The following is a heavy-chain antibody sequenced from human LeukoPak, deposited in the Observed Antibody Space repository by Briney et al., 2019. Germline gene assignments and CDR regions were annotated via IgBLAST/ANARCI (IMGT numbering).Heavy chain of an antibody. D-gene: IGHD5-18*01. J-gene: IGHJ4*02. CDR1: GGSISSSNW. Sequence: SGTLSLTCAVSGGSISSSNWWSWVRQPPGKGLEWIGEIYHSGSTNYNPSLKSRVTISVDKSKNQFSLKLSSVTAADTAVYYCAGSQPPRDSYGYGYWGQGTLVTVSS. CDR3: AGSQPPRDSYGYGY. CDR2: IYHSGST. V-gene: IGHV4-4*02.